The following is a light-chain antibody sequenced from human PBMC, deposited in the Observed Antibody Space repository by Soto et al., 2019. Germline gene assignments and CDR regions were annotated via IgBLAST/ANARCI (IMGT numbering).Light chain of an antibody. CDR3: LSHTTRRIYV. CDR2: EVS. CDR1: SSDVGGYNY. J-gene: IGLJ1*01. Sequence: QSVLTQPASVSGSPGQSITISCTGTSSDVGGYNYVSWYQQHPGKAPKLMIYEVSNRPSGVSNRFSGSKSANTASLTISGLQTEEEADYYCLSHTTRRIYVFGTGTKVTVL. V-gene: IGLV2-14*01.